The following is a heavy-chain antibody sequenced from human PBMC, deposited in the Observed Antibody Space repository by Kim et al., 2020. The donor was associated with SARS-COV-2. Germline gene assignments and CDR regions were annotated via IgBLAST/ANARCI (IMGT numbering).Heavy chain of an antibody. D-gene: IGHD3-16*01. CDR1: GFTFTSSA. CDR3: AAGGTRGYYYYYGMDV. Sequence: SVKVSCKASGFTFTSSAMQWVRQARGQRLEWIGWIVVGSGNTNYAQKFQERVTITRDMSTSTAYMELSSLRSEDTAVYYCAAGGTRGYYYYYGMDVWGQGTKVTVSS. V-gene: IGHV1-58*02. J-gene: IGHJ6*02. CDR2: IVVGSGNT.